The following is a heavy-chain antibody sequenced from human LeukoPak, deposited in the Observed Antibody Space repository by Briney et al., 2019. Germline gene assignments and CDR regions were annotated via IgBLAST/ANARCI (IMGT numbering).Heavy chain of an antibody. D-gene: IGHD3-10*01. Sequence: ASVKVSCKASGYTFTSYYMHWVRQAPGQGLEWMGIINPSGGSTSYAQKFQGRVTMTRDTSTSTVCMELSSLRSEDTAVYYCARASLGEVVAPGDAFDIWGQGTMVTVSS. J-gene: IGHJ3*02. V-gene: IGHV1-46*01. CDR3: ARASLGEVVAPGDAFDI. CDR1: GYTFTSYY. CDR2: INPSGGST.